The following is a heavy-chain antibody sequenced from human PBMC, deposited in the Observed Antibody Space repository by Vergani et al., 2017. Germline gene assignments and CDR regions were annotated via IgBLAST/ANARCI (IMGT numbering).Heavy chain of an antibody. D-gene: IGHD3-3*01. J-gene: IGHJ6*02. CDR2: IDTSGST. Sequence: QVQLQESGPGLVKPSQTLSLTCTVSGGSISSGGYYWSWIRQPAGKGLEWIGRIDTSGSTNYNPSLKSRVTISVATSKNQFSLKLSSVTAADTAVYYCARVRNYDFWSGINGMDVWGQGTTVTVSS. CDR3: ARVRNYDFWSGINGMDV. V-gene: IGHV4-61*02. CDR1: GGSISSGGYY.